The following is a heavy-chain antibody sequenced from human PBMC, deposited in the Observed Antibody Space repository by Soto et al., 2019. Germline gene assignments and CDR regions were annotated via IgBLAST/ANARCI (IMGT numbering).Heavy chain of an antibody. CDR2: INPNSGGT. CDR1: GYTFTGYY. V-gene: IGHV1-2*04. Sequence: ASVKVSCKASGYTFTGYYMHWVRQAPGQGLEWMGWINPNSGGTNYAQKFQGWVTMTRDTSISTAYMELSRLRSDDTAVYYCAREDRDGYKPFDYWGQGTLVTVSS. J-gene: IGHJ4*02. CDR3: AREDRDGYKPFDY. D-gene: IGHD5-12*01.